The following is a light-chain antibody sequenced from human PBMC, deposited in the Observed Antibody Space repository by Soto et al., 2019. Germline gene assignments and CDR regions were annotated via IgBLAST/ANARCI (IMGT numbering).Light chain of an antibody. CDR2: SAS. V-gene: IGKV3-20*01. CDR3: QQYGGSPRFT. J-gene: IGKJ4*01. Sequence: EIVLTQSPGTLSLSPGERVTLSCRASQSVSSNYLAWYQQKPGQAPRLLIYSASSRATGIPDRFSGSGSGTDFSLTINRLEPEDFAVYYCQQYGGSPRFTFGGGTKVEIK. CDR1: QSVSSNY.